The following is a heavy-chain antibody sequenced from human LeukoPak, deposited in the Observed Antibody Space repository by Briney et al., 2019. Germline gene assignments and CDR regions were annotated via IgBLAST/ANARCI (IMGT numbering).Heavy chain of an antibody. V-gene: IGHV1-8*01. Sequence: ASVKVSCKASGYTFTSYDINWVRQATGQGLEWMGWMNPNSGNTGYAQKFQGRVTMTRNPSISTAYMELSSLRSEDTAVYYCARALQRYSGSYYSSPDYFDYWGQGTLVTVSS. D-gene: IGHD1-26*01. CDR1: GYTFTSYD. J-gene: IGHJ4*02. CDR3: ARALQRYSGSYYSSPDYFDY. CDR2: MNPNSGNT.